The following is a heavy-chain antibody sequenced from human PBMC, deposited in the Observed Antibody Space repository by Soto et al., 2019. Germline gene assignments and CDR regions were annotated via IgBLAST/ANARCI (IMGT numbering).Heavy chain of an antibody. V-gene: IGHV5-10-1*01. CDR2: IDPRDSYT. Sequence: ASLKISCTGFGYTFNIFWISWVRQMPGRGLEWVGRIDPRDSYTSYSPSFQGRVTISADKSTKTGYMELSSLTSEDTAVYYCARSSTTYYYQSSPYWPDKELDIWGQGTLVTASS. CDR1: GYTFNIFW. J-gene: IGHJ4*02. CDR3: ARSSTTYYYQSSPYWPDKELDI. D-gene: IGHD3-22*01.